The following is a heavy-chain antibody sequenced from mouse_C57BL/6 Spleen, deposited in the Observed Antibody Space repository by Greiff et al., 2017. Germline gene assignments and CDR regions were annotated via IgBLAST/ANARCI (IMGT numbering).Heavy chain of an antibody. CDR3: APQEDGIYYAMDY. D-gene: IGHD3-2*02. Sequence: QVQLQQPGAELVKPGASVKLSCKASGYTFTSYWMHWVKQRPGQGLEWIGMIHPNSGSTNYNEKFKSKATLTVDKSSSTAYMQLSSLTSEDSAVYYCAPQEDGIYYAMDYWGQGTSVTVSS. CDR2: IHPNSGST. CDR1: GYTFTSYW. J-gene: IGHJ4*01. V-gene: IGHV1-64*01.